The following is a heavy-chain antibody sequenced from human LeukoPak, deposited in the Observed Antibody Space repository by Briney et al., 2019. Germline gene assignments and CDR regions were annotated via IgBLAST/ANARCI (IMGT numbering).Heavy chain of an antibody. CDR1: GFTFSSYS. CDR3: ARVRNYLHSGSYHTFGY. CDR2: ISSSSSYI. D-gene: IGHD1-26*01. V-gene: IGHV3-21*01. Sequence: GGSLRLSCAASGFTFSSYSMNWVRQAPGKGLEWVSSISSSSSYIYYADSVKGRFTISRDNAKNSLYLQMNSLRAEDTAVYYCARVRNYLHSGSYHTFGYWGQGTLVTVSS. J-gene: IGHJ4*02.